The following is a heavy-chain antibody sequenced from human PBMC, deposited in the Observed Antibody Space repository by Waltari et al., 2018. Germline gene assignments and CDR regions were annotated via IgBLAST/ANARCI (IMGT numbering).Heavy chain of an antibody. V-gene: IGHV3-7*01. CDR1: GFTCSCYW. CDR3: ASAISYHFDN. J-gene: IGHJ4*02. Sequence: EVQLVESGGGLVQTGVSLRLSCAASGFTCSCYWMTWVRQAPGKGLEWVANINPDARGKYFVDSVKGRFTVSRDNAKNLLYLQMNSLRVEDTAIYYCASAISYHFDNWGQGTLVTVSP. CDR2: INPDARGK. D-gene: IGHD2-2*01.